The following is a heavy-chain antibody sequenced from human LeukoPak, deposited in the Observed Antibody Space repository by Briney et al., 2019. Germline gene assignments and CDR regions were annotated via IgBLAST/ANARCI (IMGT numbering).Heavy chain of an antibody. CDR1: GFTFSSYW. CDR3: ARGPYYYDSSGYSLLGY. J-gene: IGHJ4*02. CDR2: IKQDGSEK. D-gene: IGHD3-22*01. V-gene: IGHV3-7*01. Sequence: GGSLRLSCAASGFTFSSYWMSWVRQAPGKGLEGVANIKQDGSEKYYVDSVKGRFTISRDNAKNSLYLQMNSLRAEDTAVYYCARGPYYYDSSGYSLLGYWGQGTLVTVSS.